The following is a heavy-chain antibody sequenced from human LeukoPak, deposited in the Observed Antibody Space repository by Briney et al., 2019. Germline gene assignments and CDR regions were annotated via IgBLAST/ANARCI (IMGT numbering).Heavy chain of an antibody. D-gene: IGHD5-12*01. CDR2: ISSSSSYI. J-gene: IGHJ4*02. Sequence: PGGSLRLSCAASGFTFSSYSMNWVRQAPGKGLEWVSSISSSSSYIYYADSVKGRFTISRDNAKNSLYLQMNSLRAEDTAVYYCARAVTGVATTPSDYWGQGTLVTVSS. CDR3: ARAVTGVATTPSDY. V-gene: IGHV3-21*01. CDR1: GFTFSSYS.